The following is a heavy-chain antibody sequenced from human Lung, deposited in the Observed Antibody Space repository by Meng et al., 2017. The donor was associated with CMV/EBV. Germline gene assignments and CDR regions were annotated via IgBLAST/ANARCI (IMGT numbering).Heavy chain of an antibody. J-gene: IGHJ4*02. D-gene: IGHD6-19*01. V-gene: IGHV1-69*05. CDR1: GGTFSSYA. CDR2: IIPIFGTA. CDR3: ARGPGIAVAGLFDY. Sequence: SVKVSCKASGGTFSSYAISWVRQAPGQGLEWMGGIIPIFGTANYAQKFQGRVTITTDESTSTAYMELSSLRSEDTAVYYCARGPGIAVAGLFDYWGQETLVTVSS.